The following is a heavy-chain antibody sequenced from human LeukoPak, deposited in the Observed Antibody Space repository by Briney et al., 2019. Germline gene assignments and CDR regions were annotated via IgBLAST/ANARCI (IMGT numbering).Heavy chain of an antibody. CDR2: ISGSSGNT. V-gene: IGHV3-23*01. CDR3: ARERGNNGGNTNGYFDY. D-gene: IGHD4-23*01. J-gene: IGHJ4*02. Sequence: GGSLRLSCAASGFAFSNHVMAWVRQAPEKGLEWVSAISGSSGNTHYADSVHGRFTISRDNSKSTLYLQLNSLRAEDTAVYYCARERGNNGGNTNGYFDYWGQGTLVTVSS. CDR1: GFAFSNHV.